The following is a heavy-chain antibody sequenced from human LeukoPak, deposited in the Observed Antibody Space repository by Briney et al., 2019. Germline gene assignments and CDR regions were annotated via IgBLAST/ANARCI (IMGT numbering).Heavy chain of an antibody. Sequence: PSETLSLTCAVYGGSFTGYYWSWIRQPPGKGLEWIGEISHRGSTNYNPSLKSRVTISVYTSKNQFSLKLRSVTAADTAVYYCARGFRGDNFDYWGQGTLVTVSS. CDR3: ARGFRGDNFDY. V-gene: IGHV4-34*01. D-gene: IGHD7-27*01. CDR1: GGSFTGYY. J-gene: IGHJ4*02. CDR2: ISHRGST.